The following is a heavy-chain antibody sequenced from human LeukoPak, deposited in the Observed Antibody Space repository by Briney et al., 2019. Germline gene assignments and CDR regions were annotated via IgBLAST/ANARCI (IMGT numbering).Heavy chain of an antibody. J-gene: IGHJ4*02. D-gene: IGHD2-2*01. CDR2: ISYDGSNK. CDR3: ARDPIVVVPAAMSPGSSYGSTFDY. Sequence: GGSLRLSCAASGFTFSSYAMHWVRQAPGKGLEWVAVISYDGSNKYYADSVKGRFTISRDNSKNTLYLQMNSLRAEDTAVYYCARDPIVVVPAAMSPGSSYGSTFDYWGQGTLVTVSS. V-gene: IGHV3-30-3*01. CDR1: GFTFSSYA.